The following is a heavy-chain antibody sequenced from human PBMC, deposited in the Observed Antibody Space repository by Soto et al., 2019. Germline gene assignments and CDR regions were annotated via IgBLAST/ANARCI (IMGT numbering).Heavy chain of an antibody. V-gene: IGHV1-24*01. Sequence: QVQLVQSGAEVKKPGASVKVSCKVSGYTLTELSMHWVRQAPGKGLEWMGGFDPEDGETIYTQKFQGRVTMTEDTSTDTAYMELSSLRSEDTAVYYCATKNLYDSSGYPKPDYFDYWGQGTLVTVSS. CDR2: FDPEDGET. D-gene: IGHD3-22*01. CDR1: GYTLTELS. J-gene: IGHJ4*02. CDR3: ATKNLYDSSGYPKPDYFDY.